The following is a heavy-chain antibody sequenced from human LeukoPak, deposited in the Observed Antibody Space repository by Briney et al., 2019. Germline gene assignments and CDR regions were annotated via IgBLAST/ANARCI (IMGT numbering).Heavy chain of an antibody. J-gene: IGHJ2*01. CDR3: AKVTSYCGGDCYSFWYFDL. CDR1: GITFSNYA. CDR2: ISGSGGST. Sequence: GGSLRLSCEASGITFSNYAMNWVRQAPGKGLEWVSGISGSGGSTYYADSVKGRFTISRDNSKNTLYLQMNNLRAEDTAVYYCAKVTSYCGGDCYSFWYFDLWGRGTLVTASS. V-gene: IGHV3-23*01. D-gene: IGHD2-21*02.